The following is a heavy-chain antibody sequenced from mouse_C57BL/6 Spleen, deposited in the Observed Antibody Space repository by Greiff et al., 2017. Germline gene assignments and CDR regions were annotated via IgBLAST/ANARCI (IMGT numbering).Heavy chain of an antibody. CDR2: INPGSGGT. CDR1: GYAFTNYL. V-gene: IGHV1-54*01. CDR3: ARVAATVVASDWYFDV. J-gene: IGHJ1*03. D-gene: IGHD1-1*01. Sequence: VKLQESGAELVRPGTSVKVSCKASGYAFTNYLIEWVKQRPGQGLEWIGVINPGSGGTNYNEKFKGKATLTADKSSSTAYMQLSSLTSEDSAVYFCARVAATVVASDWYFDVWGTGTTVTVSS.